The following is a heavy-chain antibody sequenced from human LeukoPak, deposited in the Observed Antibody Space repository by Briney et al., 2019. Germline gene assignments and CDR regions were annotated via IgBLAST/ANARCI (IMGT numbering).Heavy chain of an antibody. V-gene: IGHV1-2*02. CDR3: ARTRGYGDFYFDY. CDR1: GYTFTGYY. D-gene: IGHD4-17*01. CDR2: INPNSGGT. J-gene: IGHJ4*02. Sequence: ASVTVSCKASGYTFTGYYMHWVRQAPGQGLEWMGWINPNSGGTNYAQKFQGRVTMTRDTSISTAYMELSRLRSDDTAVYYCARTRGYGDFYFDYWGQGTVVTVSS.